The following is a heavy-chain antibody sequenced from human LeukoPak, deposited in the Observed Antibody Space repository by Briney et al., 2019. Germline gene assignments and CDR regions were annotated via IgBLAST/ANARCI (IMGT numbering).Heavy chain of an antibody. V-gene: IGHV3-15*01. Sequence: GGSLRLSCAASGFTFSSYAMHWVRQAPGKGLEWVGRIKSKNDGETTGYAAPVKGRFTISRDDSKNTLYLQMNSLNTEDTAVYYCTTGPRDSDCFSTSCPRRGAAFDIWGQGTVVTVSS. CDR1: GFTFSSYA. J-gene: IGHJ3*02. D-gene: IGHD2-2*01. CDR3: TTGPRDSDCFSTSCPRRGAAFDI. CDR2: IKSKNDGETT.